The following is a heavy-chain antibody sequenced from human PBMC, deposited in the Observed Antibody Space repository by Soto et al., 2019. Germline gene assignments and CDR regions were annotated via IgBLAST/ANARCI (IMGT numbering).Heavy chain of an antibody. V-gene: IGHV3-23*01. J-gene: IGHJ1*01. D-gene: IGHD7-27*01. CDR3: AKARPTGDN. CDR2: SGGST. Sequence: SGGSTYYADSVKGRLTVSRDNSKNTLYLQMNRLRDEDTAVYYCAKARPTGDNWGQDTLVTVSS.